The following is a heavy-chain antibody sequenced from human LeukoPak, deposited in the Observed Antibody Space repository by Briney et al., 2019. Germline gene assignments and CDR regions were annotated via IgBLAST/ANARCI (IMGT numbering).Heavy chain of an antibody. D-gene: IGHD6-13*01. Sequence: GGSLRLSCAASGFTVSSNYMSWVRQAPGKGLEWVSAISGSGGSTYYADSVKGRFTISRDNAKNSLYLQMNSLRAEDTAVYYCAREPGIAAAGTPDGMDVWGQGTTVTVSS. CDR3: AREPGIAAAGTPDGMDV. CDR2: ISGSGGST. CDR1: GFTVSSNY. J-gene: IGHJ6*02. V-gene: IGHV3-21*01.